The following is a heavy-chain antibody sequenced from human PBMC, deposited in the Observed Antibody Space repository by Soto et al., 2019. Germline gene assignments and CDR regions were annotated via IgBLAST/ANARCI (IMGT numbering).Heavy chain of an antibody. CDR3: ARGIRRGGYYFSFHYFDY. V-gene: IGHV4-34*01. Sequence: SETLSLTCAVYGGSFSGYYWSWIRQPPGKGLEWIGEINHSGSTIYNPSLKSRVTISVDTSKNQFSLKLSSVTAADTAVYYCARGIRRGGYYFSFHYFDYWGQGTLVTVSS. CDR1: GGSFSGYY. J-gene: IGHJ4*02. CDR2: INHSGST. D-gene: IGHD3-22*01.